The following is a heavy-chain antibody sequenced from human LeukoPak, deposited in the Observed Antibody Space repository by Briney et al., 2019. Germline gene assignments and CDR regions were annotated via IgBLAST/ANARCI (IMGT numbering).Heavy chain of an antibody. Sequence: GGPLRLSCAASGFTFSSCGMHWVRQAPGKGLEWVAVISYDGSNEYYADSVKGRFTISRDNSKNTLYLQMNSLRAEDTAVYYCAKGTSSDYYGSGSYFSTGYYWGQGTLVTVSS. CDR3: AKGTSSDYYGSGSYFSTGYY. V-gene: IGHV3-30*18. J-gene: IGHJ4*02. CDR2: ISYDGSNE. D-gene: IGHD3-10*01. CDR1: GFTFSSCG.